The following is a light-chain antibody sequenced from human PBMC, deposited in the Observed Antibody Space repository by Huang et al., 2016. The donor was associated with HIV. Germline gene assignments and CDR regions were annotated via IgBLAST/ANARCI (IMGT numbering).Light chain of an antibody. CDR1: QDISNY. Sequence: DIQMTQSPSSLSASVGDRVTISCQANQDISNYLNWYQQKPGKAPKLLIYDASKLETGVPSRFSARGSGTDFTITISSLQPEDTATYYCQQYNDPTGFTFGPGTKVDIK. CDR2: DAS. V-gene: IGKV1-33*01. CDR3: QQYNDPTGFT. J-gene: IGKJ3*01.